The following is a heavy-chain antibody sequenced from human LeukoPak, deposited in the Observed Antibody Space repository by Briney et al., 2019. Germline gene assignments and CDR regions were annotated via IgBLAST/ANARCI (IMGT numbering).Heavy chain of an antibody. D-gene: IGHD5/OR15-5a*01. CDR2: INSDGSWT. Sequence: GGSLRLSCAASGNYWMHWVRQAPGKGLVWVSHINSDGSWTSYADSVKGRFAISKDNAKNTVYLQMNSLRAEDTAVYYCVSFYETYWGRGTLVTVSS. CDR1: GNYW. J-gene: IGHJ4*02. CDR3: VSFYETY. V-gene: IGHV3-74*01.